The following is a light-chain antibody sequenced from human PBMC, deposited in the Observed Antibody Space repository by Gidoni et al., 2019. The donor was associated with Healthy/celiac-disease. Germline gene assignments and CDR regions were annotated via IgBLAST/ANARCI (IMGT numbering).Light chain of an antibody. V-gene: IGKV1-8*01. CDR1: QGISSY. J-gene: IGKJ2*01. CDR2: AAS. Sequence: AIRLTQSPSSFSASTGDSVTITCRASQGISSYLAWYQQKPGKAPKLLIYAASTLQSGVPSRFSGSGSGTDFTLTISCLQSEDFATYYCQQYYSYPLAFXQXTKLEIK. CDR3: QQYYSYPLA.